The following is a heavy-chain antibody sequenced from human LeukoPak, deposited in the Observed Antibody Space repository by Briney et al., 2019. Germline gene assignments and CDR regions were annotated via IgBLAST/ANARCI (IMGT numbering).Heavy chain of an antibody. CDR1: GFTFSSYA. CDR3: ARARNYYGSGSYSFDY. Sequence: PGGSLRLSCAASGFTFSSYAVHWVRQAPGKGLEWVAVISYDGSNKYYAGSVKGRFTISRDNSKNTLYLQMNSLRAEDTAVYYCARARNYYGSGSYSFDYWGQGTLVTVSS. CDR2: ISYDGSNK. D-gene: IGHD3-10*01. V-gene: IGHV3-30*04. J-gene: IGHJ4*02.